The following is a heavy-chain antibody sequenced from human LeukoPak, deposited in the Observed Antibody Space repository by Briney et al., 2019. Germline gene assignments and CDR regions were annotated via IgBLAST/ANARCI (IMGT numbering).Heavy chain of an antibody. Sequence: PGGSLRLSCAASGFTFSSYGMHWVRQAPGKGLEWVAFIRYDGSNKYYADSLKGRFTISRDNAKNSLYLQMNGLRAEDTAAYYCARGATDTTRWFDPWGQGTLVIVSS. D-gene: IGHD1-7*01. CDR2: IRYDGSNK. CDR3: ARGATDTTRWFDP. V-gene: IGHV3-30*02. J-gene: IGHJ5*02. CDR1: GFTFSSYG.